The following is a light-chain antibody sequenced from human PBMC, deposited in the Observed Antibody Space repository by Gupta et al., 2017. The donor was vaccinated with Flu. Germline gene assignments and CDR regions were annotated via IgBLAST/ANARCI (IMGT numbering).Light chain of an antibody. CDR1: SSNIENNY. CDR2: ENT. CDR3: GTWDSSLSAWV. Sequence: SSSNIENNYVSWYQQLPGTAPELLIYENTKRPSGIPDRFPGSKSDTSATLGITGLQTGDEADYYCGTWDSSLSAWVFGGGTKLTVL. V-gene: IGLV1-51*02. J-gene: IGLJ3*02.